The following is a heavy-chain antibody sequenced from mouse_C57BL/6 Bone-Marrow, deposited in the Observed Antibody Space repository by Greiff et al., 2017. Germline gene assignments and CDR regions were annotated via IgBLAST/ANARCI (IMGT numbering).Heavy chain of an antibody. CDR2: ISDGGSYT. CDR3: ARGENYYGTLFAY. Sequence: DVKLVESGGGLVKPGGSLKLSCAASGFTFSSYAMSWVRQTPEKRLEWVATISDGGSYTYYPDNVKGRFTISRDNAKNNLYLQMSHLKSEDTAMYYCARGENYYGTLFAYWGQGTLVTVSA. J-gene: IGHJ3*01. CDR1: GFTFSSYA. D-gene: IGHD1-1*01. V-gene: IGHV5-4*03.